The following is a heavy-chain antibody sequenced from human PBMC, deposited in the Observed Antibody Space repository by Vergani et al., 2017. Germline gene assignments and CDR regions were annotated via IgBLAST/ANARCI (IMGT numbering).Heavy chain of an antibody. V-gene: IGHV5-51*01. J-gene: IGHJ3*01. Sequence: EVQLVQSGAEVKTPGESLKISCKGSGYSFTSYWIGWVRQMPGKGLEWIGIIYPGHSATRYSPSFQGQVTISADNSISTAYLQWSSLKSSDTAMYYCATVISMILVPGDDAFAVWGQGTMVTVSS. CDR1: GYSFTSYW. D-gene: IGHD3-22*01. CDR3: ATVISMILVPGDDAFAV. CDR2: IYPGHSAT.